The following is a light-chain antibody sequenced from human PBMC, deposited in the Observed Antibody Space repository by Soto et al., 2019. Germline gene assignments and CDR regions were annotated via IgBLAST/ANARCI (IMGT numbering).Light chain of an antibody. CDR1: QSVSSN. Sequence: EIVMTQSPATLSVSPGERATLSCRASQSVSSNLVWYQQKPGQAPRLLIYGASTRATGIPARFSGSGSGTEFTLTITSLQSEDFAVYYCQQYDNWPQMFGQGTKVDIK. CDR2: GAS. CDR3: QQYDNWPQM. J-gene: IGKJ1*01. V-gene: IGKV3-15*01.